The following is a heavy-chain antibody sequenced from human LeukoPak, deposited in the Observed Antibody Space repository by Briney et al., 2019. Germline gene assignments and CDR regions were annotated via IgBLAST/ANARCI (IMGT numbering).Heavy chain of an antibody. CDR3: ARVFSLWELDY. D-gene: IGHD1-26*01. CDR2: IKQDGSEK. Sequence: GGSLRLSCAASGFTFSDHYMDWVRQAPGKGLEWVANIKQDGSEKDYVDSVKGRFTISRDDAKNSLYLQMNSLRAEDTAVYYCARVFSLWELDYWGQGTLVTVSS. J-gene: IGHJ4*02. CDR1: GFTFSDHY. V-gene: IGHV3-7*01.